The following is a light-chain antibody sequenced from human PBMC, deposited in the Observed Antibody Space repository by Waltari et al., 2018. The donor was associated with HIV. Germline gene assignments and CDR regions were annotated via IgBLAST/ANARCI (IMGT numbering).Light chain of an antibody. V-gene: IGKV3-11*01. CDR1: QSVSYY. CDR3: QERSNWPPLT. J-gene: IGKJ4*01. Sequence: EIVLTQSPATLSLSPGERATLSCRASQSVSYYFDWYQQRPGHAPRLLIYDTSSRATGIPSRFSGSGSGTYFTLTISSLESEDFAVYYCQERSNWPPLTFGGGTKVEIK. CDR2: DTS.